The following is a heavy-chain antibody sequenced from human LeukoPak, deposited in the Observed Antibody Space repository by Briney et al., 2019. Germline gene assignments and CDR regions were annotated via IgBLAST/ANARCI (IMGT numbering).Heavy chain of an antibody. J-gene: IGHJ4*02. V-gene: IGHV3-23*01. Sequence: GESLKISCAASGFTFSSYAMSWVRQAPGKGLEWVSAISGSGGSTYYADSVKGRFTISRDNSKNTLYLQMNSLRAEDTAVYYCAKGAAGVKFDYWGQGTLVTVSS. CDR3: AKGAAGVKFDY. CDR2: ISGSGGST. D-gene: IGHD6-13*01. CDR1: GFTFSSYA.